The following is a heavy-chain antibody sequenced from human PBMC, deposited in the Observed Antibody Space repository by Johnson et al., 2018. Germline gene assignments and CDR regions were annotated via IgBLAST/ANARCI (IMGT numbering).Heavy chain of an antibody. J-gene: IGHJ6*02. CDR3: ARVDYGMDV. CDR2: IHHSGST. CDR1: GGSTSSFY. V-gene: IGHV4-59*01. Sequence: QVQLVQSGPGLVKPSETLSLTCSVSGGSTSSFYWSWIRQSPGKGLQWIGYIHHSGSTNYNPSLKSRLSMSVDTSKNQFSLTLNSVTAADTAVYYCARVDYGMDVWGQGTTVTVSS.